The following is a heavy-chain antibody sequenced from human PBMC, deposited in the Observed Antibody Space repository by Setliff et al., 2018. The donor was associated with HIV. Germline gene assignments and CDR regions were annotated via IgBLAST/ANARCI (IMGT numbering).Heavy chain of an antibody. D-gene: IGHD2-8*01. J-gene: IGHJ5*02. Sequence: PSETLSLTCSVSGGSISSSTYYWGWIRQPPGKGLEWIGDIFHTGSTYYNPSLKSRAAISVDTSENQFSLKLNSVTAADTAVYYCARRGRDGVFIMFATGFDPWGQGALVTVS. CDR2: IFHTGST. CDR1: GGSISSSTYY. CDR3: ARRGRDGVFIMFATGFDP. V-gene: IGHV4-39*01.